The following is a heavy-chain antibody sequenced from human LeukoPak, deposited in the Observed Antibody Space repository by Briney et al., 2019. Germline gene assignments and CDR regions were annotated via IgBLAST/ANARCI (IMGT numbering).Heavy chain of an antibody. Sequence: SVKVSCKASGGTFSSYAISWVRQAPGQGLEWMGGIIPIFGTANYAQKFQGRVTITADESTSTDYMELSSLRSEDTAVYYCTIGGGDQPDFDIWGQGTMVTVSS. V-gene: IGHV1-69*13. D-gene: IGHD2-21*02. CDR1: GGTFSSYA. CDR3: TIGGGDQPDFDI. J-gene: IGHJ3*02. CDR2: IIPIFGTA.